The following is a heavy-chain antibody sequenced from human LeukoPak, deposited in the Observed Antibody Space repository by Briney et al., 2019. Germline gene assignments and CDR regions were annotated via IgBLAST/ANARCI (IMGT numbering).Heavy chain of an antibody. CDR2: IKQDGSEK. Sequence: PGGSLRLSCAASGSTFSSYWMSWVRLAPGKGLERVANIKQDGSEKYYVDSVKGRFTISRDNAKNSLYLQMNSLRAEDTAVYYCARARGLDYWGQGTLVTVSS. V-gene: IGHV3-7*01. CDR3: ARARGLDY. D-gene: IGHD6-19*01. J-gene: IGHJ4*02. CDR1: GSTFSSYW.